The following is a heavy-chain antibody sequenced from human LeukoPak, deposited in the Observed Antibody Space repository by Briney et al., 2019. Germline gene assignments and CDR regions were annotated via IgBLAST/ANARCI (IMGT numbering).Heavy chain of an antibody. CDR2: IYYSGST. CDR1: GGSVNSGSYY. J-gene: IGHJ4*02. D-gene: IGHD6-13*01. CDR3: ARDAGLAASGTFDY. V-gene: IGHV4-61*01. Sequence: SETLSLTCTVSGGSVNSGSYYWSWIRQPPGQGLQWIGCIYYSGSTNYNPPLKSRVTISVDTSKNQFSLKLSSVTAADTAVYYCARDAGLAASGTFDYWGQGTLVTVSS.